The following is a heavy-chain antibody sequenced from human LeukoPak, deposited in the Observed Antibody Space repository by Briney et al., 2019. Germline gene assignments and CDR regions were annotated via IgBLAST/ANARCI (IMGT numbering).Heavy chain of an antibody. CDR2: INPNSGGT. Sequence: ASVKVSCKASGYTFTGYYMHWVRQAPGQGLEWMGWINPNSGGTNYAQKFQGRVTMTRDTSISTAYMELSSLRSEDTAVYYCARAHCSSTSCYRTWIFDYWGQGTLVTVSS. V-gene: IGHV1-2*02. D-gene: IGHD2-2*01. CDR1: GYTFTGYY. CDR3: ARAHCSSTSCYRTWIFDY. J-gene: IGHJ4*02.